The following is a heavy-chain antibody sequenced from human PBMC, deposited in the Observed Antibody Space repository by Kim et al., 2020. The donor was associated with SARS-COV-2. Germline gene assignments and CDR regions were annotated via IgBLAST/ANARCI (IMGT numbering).Heavy chain of an antibody. CDR3: ARGVGGETNWFDP. J-gene: IGHJ5*02. Sequence: VEPVKGRFTHSRDNSKNTLYLQMNSLRAEDTAVYYCARGVGGETNWFDPWGQGTLVTVSS. V-gene: IGHV3-30*01. D-gene: IGHD2-15*01.